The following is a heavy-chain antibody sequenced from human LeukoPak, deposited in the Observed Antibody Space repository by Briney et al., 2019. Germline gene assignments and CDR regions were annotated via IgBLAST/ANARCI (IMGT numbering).Heavy chain of an antibody. J-gene: IGHJ4*02. CDR2: IYTSGST. Sequence: SETLSLTCTVSGGSISSGSYYWSWIRQPAGKGLEWIGRIYTSGSTNYNPSLKSRVTISVDTSKNQFSLKLSSVTAADTAVYYCARDRRGYTFDYWGQGTLVTVSS. D-gene: IGHD2-2*02. CDR3: ARDRRGYTFDY. V-gene: IGHV4-61*02. CDR1: GGSISSGSYY.